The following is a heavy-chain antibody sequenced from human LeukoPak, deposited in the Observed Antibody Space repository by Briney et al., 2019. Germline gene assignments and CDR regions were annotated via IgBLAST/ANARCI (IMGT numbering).Heavy chain of an antibody. CDR2: IYHSGST. Sequence: SETLSLTYTVSGYSISSGYFWGWVRQPPGKGLEWVGSIYHSGSTYYNPSLKSRVTMSVDTSKNQLSLNLSSLTAADTAVYYCARLRRYCSNTNWWNFDYWGQGTLVTVSS. CDR1: GYSISSGYF. D-gene: IGHD2-2*01. V-gene: IGHV4-38-2*02. J-gene: IGHJ4*02. CDR3: ARLRRYCSNTNWWNFDY.